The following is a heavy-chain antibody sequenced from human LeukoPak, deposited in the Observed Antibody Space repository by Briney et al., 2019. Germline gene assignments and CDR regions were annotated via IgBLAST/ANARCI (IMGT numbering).Heavy chain of an antibody. J-gene: IGHJ5*02. V-gene: IGHV3-49*04. Sequence: PGGSLRLSCTASGFTFGDYAMSWVRQAPGKGLEWVGFIRSKAYGGTTEHAASVKGRFTISRDDSKSIAYLQMNSLKTEDTAVYYCTRDPAPSGSYAWGQGTLVTVSS. CDR2: IRSKAYGGTT. CDR3: TRDPAPSGSYA. CDR1: GFTFGDYA. D-gene: IGHD1-26*01.